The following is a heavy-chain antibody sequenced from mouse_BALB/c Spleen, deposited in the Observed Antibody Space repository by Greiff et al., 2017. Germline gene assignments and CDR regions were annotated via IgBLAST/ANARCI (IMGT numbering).Heavy chain of an antibody. CDR1: GFNIKDTY. CDR2: IDPANGNT. Sequence: VQLKQSGAELVKPGASVKLSCTASGFNIKDTYMHWVKQRPEQGLEWIGRIDPANGNTKYDPKFQGKATITADTSSNTAYLQLSSLSSEDTAVYYCARDGNYPAWFAYWGQGTLVTVSA. J-gene: IGHJ3*01. V-gene: IGHV14-3*02. CDR3: ARDGNYPAWFAY. D-gene: IGHD2-1*01.